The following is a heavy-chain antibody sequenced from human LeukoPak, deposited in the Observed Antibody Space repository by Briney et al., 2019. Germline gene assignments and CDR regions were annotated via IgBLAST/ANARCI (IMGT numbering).Heavy chain of an antibody. V-gene: IGHV1-2*02. CDR2: NNPNSGGT. CDR3: ATTQWIQLWSRAFDI. Sequence: ASVKVSCKASGYTFTGYYMHWVRQTPGQGLEWMGWNNPNSGGTNYAQKFQGRVTMTRDTSISTAYMELSRLRSDDTAVYYCATTQWIQLWSRAFDIWGQGTMVTVSS. CDR1: GYTFTGYY. D-gene: IGHD5-18*01. J-gene: IGHJ3*02.